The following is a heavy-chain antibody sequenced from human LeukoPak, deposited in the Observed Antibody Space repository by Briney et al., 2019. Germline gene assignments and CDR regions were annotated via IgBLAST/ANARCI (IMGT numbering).Heavy chain of an antibody. CDR2: ISIDGGNK. CDR3: ARDWDLGLMIPTYSGDY. Sequence: GGSLRLSCAASGFTFSNYVMHWVRQAPGKGLEWVTVISIDGGNKNYADSVKGRFTISRDNSKNTLYLQMDSLRGEDTAVYYCARDWDLGLMIPTYSGDYWGQGTLVTVSS. CDR1: GFTFSNYV. V-gene: IGHV3-30*03. J-gene: IGHJ4*02. D-gene: IGHD4-11*01.